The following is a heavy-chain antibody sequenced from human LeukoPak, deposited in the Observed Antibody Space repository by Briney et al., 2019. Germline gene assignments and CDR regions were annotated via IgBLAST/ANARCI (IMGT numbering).Heavy chain of an antibody. CDR1: GFTVSNNY. V-gene: IGHV3-53*01. CDR3: APIWSGYSKPYYFDY. Sequence: GGSLRLSCAASGFTVSNNYMNWVRQAPGKGLEWVSVIYSGGSTYYADSVKGRFTISRDNPKNTLYLQMNSLRAEDTAVYYCAPIWSGYSKPYYFDYWGQGTLVTVSS. D-gene: IGHD3-3*01. J-gene: IGHJ4*02. CDR2: IYSGGST.